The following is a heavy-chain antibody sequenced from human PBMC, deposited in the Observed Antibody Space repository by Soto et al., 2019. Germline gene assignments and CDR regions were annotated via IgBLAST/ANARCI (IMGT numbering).Heavy chain of an antibody. CDR1: GGSFSGYY. CDR3: ARGYYGSGSTPYYFDY. Sequence: PSETLSLTCAVYGGSFSGYYWSWIRQPPGKGLEWIGEINHSGSTNYNPSLKSRVTISVDTSKNQFSLKLSSVTAADTAVYYCARGYYGSGSTPYYFDYWGQGTLVTVSS. V-gene: IGHV4-34*01. CDR2: INHSGST. J-gene: IGHJ4*02. D-gene: IGHD3-10*01.